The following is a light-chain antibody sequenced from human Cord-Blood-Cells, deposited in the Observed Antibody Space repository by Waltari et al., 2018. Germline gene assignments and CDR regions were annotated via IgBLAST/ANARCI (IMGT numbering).Light chain of an antibody. CDR3: QQYNSYSPLT. V-gene: IGKV1-5*03. Sequence: DIQMTQSPSTLSAPVGDRVTITCRASQSISSWLAWYQQKPGKAPKLLIYKASSLESGVPSRFSGSGSGTEFTLTSSSLQPDDFATYYCQQYNSYSPLTFGGGTKVEIK. J-gene: IGKJ4*01. CDR2: KAS. CDR1: QSISSW.